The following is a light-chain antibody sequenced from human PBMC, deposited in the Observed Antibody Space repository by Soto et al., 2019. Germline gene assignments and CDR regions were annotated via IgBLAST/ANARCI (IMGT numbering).Light chain of an antibody. CDR1: QSLLHSNGYNY. CDR3: MQALHPLGT. CDR2: LGS. V-gene: IGKV2-28*01. Sequence: DIVMTQSPLSLPVTPGEPASISCRSSQSLLHSNGYNYLDWYLQKPGQSPKLLIYLGSNRATGVPARFSGSGSGTDFTLKISRVEAEDVEVYYCMQALHPLGTFGQGTKLEIK. J-gene: IGKJ2*02.